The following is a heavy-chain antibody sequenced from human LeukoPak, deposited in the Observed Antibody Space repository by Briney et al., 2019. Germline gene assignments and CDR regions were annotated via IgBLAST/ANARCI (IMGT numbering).Heavy chain of an antibody. CDR3: AKSVDYSNPYYYYYMDV. CDR1: GFTVSSNY. Sequence: GGSLRLSCAASGFTVSSNYMSWVRQAPGKGLEWVSAISGSGGSTYYADSVKGRFTISRDNSKNTLYLQMNSLRAEDTAVYYCAKSVDYSNPYYYYYMDVWGKGTTVTVSS. V-gene: IGHV3-23*01. D-gene: IGHD4-11*01. J-gene: IGHJ6*03. CDR2: ISGSGGST.